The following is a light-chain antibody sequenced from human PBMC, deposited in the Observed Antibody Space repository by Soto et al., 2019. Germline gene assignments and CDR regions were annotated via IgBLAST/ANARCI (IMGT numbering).Light chain of an antibody. V-gene: IGKV1-5*03. CDR3: EPGNSFPST. Sequence: DCQMPPASSTMSESVGGRATSRGRACQSISSWLAWYQQKPGKAPKLLIYKASTLKSGVPSRFSGSGSGTDFTLTISSLQPEDFATYYCEPGNSFPSTFSQGTRLEIK. J-gene: IGKJ5*01. CDR2: KAS. CDR1: QSISSW.